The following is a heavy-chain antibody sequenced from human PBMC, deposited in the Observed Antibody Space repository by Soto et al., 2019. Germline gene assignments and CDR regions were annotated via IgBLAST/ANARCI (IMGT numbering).Heavy chain of an antibody. CDR1: GFTFSRYW. V-gene: IGHV3-74*01. CDR3: ARLPVDTITSLDY. Sequence: EVQLVESGGDLVQPGGFLRLSCATSGFTFSRYWMHWVRQVPGKGRVWVSRINSDGGSISYSDSVKGRFTISRDNAKNTLYLQMNSVRVEDTAVYYCARLPVDTITSLDYWGQGTLVPVSS. D-gene: IGHD3-3*01. J-gene: IGHJ4*02. CDR2: INSDGGSI.